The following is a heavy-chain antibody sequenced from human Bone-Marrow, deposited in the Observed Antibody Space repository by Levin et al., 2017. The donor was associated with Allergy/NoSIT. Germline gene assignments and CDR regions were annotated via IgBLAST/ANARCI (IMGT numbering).Heavy chain of an antibody. Sequence: ESLKISCDVSGYSISRGYYWGWIRQSPGKGLEWIGSIYHDGSTHDNPSIKSRVTMSVDTSKNQFSLSLSSVTAADTAVYYCARAELGDFGYWGQGTLVTVSS. D-gene: IGHD6-6*01. CDR2: IYHDGST. V-gene: IGHV4-38-2*01. J-gene: IGHJ4*02. CDR3: ARAELGDFGY. CDR1: GYSISRGYY.